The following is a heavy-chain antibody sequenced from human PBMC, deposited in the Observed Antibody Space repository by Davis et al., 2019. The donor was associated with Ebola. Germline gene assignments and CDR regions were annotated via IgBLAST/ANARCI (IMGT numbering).Heavy chain of an antibody. CDR2: INHSGST. V-gene: IGHV4-34*01. CDR1: GGSFSGYY. Sequence: GSLRLSCAVYGGSFSGYYWSWIRQPPGKGLEWIGEINHSGSTNYNPSLKSRVTISVDTSKNQFSLELSSVTAADTAVYYCARAGVGATFFDSWGQGTLVTVSS. J-gene: IGHJ4*02. CDR3: ARAGVGATFFDS. D-gene: IGHD1-26*01.